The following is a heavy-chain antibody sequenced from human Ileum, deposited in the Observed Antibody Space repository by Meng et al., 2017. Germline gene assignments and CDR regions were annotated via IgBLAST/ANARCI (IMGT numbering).Heavy chain of an antibody. CDR3: TRAFEYGTSSDAFDF. V-gene: IGHV3-73*01. D-gene: IGHD6-6*01. Sequence: GESLKISCAASGITFSGSAMHWVRQAPGKGLEWVGRIRSKANSYATTYGASVKGRFTISRDDSKDTAYLQMNSLKTEDTALYYCTRAFEYGTSSDAFDFWGQGTMVTVSS. J-gene: IGHJ3*01. CDR2: IRSKANSYAT. CDR1: GITFSGSA.